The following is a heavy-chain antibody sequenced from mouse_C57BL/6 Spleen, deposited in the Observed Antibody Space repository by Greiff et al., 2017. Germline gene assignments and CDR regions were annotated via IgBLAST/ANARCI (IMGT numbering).Heavy chain of an antibody. CDR2: IYPGDGDT. J-gene: IGHJ1*03. CDR1: GYAFSSYW. CDR3: ARSWDVGYWYFDV. V-gene: IGHV1-80*01. D-gene: IGHD4-1*01. Sequence: VKLVESGAELVKPGASVKISCKASGYAFSSYWMNWVKQRPGKGLEWIGQIYPGDGDTNYNGKFKGKATLTADKSSSTAYMQLSSLTSEDSAVYFCARSWDVGYWYFDVWGTGTTVTVAS.